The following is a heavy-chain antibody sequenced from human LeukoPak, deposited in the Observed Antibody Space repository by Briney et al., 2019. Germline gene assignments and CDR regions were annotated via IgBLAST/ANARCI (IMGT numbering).Heavy chain of an antibody. CDR3: ARIVGATTHFDY. J-gene: IGHJ4*02. D-gene: IGHD1-26*01. Sequence: ASVKVSCKASGYTFTGYYMHWVRQAPGQGLEWMGWINPNSGGTNYAQKFQGRVTMTRDTSISTAYMELSRLRSDDTAVYYCARIVGATTHFDYRGQGTLVTVSS. V-gene: IGHV1-2*02. CDR1: GYTFTGYY. CDR2: INPNSGGT.